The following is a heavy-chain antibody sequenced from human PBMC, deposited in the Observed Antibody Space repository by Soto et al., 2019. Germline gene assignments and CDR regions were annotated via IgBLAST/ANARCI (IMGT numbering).Heavy chain of an antibody. CDR3: ARGGPIAVTTIGDY. Sequence: DVQLVESGGGLVQPGGSLRLSCAASGFTFRSYNMNWVRPDPGKGLDWLSYISSSSSTIYYADSVKGRFTISRDNAKNSLYLQINSLRDDDTAMYYCARGGPIAVTTIGDYWGQGTLVTVSS. CDR2: ISSSSSTI. J-gene: IGHJ4*01. D-gene: IGHD4-4*01. CDR1: GFTFRSYN. V-gene: IGHV3-48*02.